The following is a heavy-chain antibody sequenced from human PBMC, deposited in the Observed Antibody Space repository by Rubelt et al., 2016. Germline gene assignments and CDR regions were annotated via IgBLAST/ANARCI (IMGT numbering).Heavy chain of an antibody. D-gene: IGHD2-2*01. CDR3: AREIYCSSTSCYLGYYYYGMDV. CDR2: ISSSSSTI. V-gene: IGHV3-48*04. J-gene: IGHJ6*02. Sequence: GGSLRLSCAASGFTFSSYSMNWVRQAPGKGLEWVSYISSSSSTIYYADSVKGRFTISRDNAKNSLYLQMNSLRAEATAVYYCAREIYCSSTSCYLGYYYYGMDVWGQGTTVTVSS. CDR1: GFTFSSYS.